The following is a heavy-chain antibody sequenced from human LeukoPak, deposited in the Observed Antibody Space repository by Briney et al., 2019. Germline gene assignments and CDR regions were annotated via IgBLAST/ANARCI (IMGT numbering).Heavy chain of an antibody. CDR2: ISSSSSTI. Sequence: PGGSLRLSCAASGFTFSSYSMTWVRQAPGKGLEWVSYISSSSSTIYYADSVKGRFTISRDNAKNSLYLQMSSLRDEDTAVYYCARTIAVAGFDYWGQGTLVTVSS. CDR1: GFTFSSYS. J-gene: IGHJ4*02. CDR3: ARTIAVAGFDY. D-gene: IGHD6-19*01. V-gene: IGHV3-48*02.